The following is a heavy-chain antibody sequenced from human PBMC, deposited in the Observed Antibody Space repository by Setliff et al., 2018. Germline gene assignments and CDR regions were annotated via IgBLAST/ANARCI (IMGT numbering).Heavy chain of an antibody. J-gene: IGHJ4*02. CDR2: FIPSFGTA. CDR3: ARGYYDSYARYYVVGDY. D-gene: IGHD3-22*01. CDR1: GGTFSSKA. V-gene: IGHV1-69*13. Sequence: SVKVSCKASGGTFSSKAISWVRQAPGQGLEWMGGFIPSFGTANYAQKFQGRLTITADESTSTAYMELNSLRSEDTAIYYCARGYYDSYARYYVVGDYWGQGTPVTVSS.